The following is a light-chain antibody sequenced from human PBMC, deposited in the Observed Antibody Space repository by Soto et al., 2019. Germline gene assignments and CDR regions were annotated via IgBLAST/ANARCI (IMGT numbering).Light chain of an antibody. CDR1: QSISGY. J-gene: IGKJ1*01. CDR2: GTS. Sequence: DILMTQSPSSLSGSAGDRVTITCRASQSISGYLNWYQQKPGKAPKVLMYGTSILQTGVSSRFSGSGSGTDFTLTINSLQPEDFATNYCQQSYSTPWTFGQGTKVEIK. V-gene: IGKV1-39*01. CDR3: QQSYSTPWT.